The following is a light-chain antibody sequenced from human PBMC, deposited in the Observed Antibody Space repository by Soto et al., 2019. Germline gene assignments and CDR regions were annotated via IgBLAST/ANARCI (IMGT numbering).Light chain of an antibody. J-gene: IGKJ1*01. CDR2: DAS. CDR3: QQYKTYPWT. Sequence: DIQMTQSPSTLSASVGDRVTITCRASQTISSWLAWYQHRPGKAPNLLIYDASILKSGVPSRFRGSGYGTKFTLTISSLQPDDFATYYCQQYKTYPWTFGQGTKVDIK. CDR1: QTISSW. V-gene: IGKV1-5*01.